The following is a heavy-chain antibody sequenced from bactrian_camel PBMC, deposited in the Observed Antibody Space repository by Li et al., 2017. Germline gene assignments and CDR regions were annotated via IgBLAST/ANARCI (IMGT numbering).Heavy chain of an antibody. Sequence: HVQLVESGGGLVQPGGSLRLSCAASGYTFSNYWMYWVRQTPGKGLEWVTTINNPDGKTYYADSVKGRFTISHDKDKNTMYLQMNNLKPEDTGMYYCVASNGRCPPQRLSDVTYWGKGTQVTVS. CDR1: GYTFSNYW. J-gene: IGHJ4*01. D-gene: IGHD2*01. V-gene: IGHV3S1*01. CDR2: INNPDGKT. CDR3: VASNGRCPPQRLSDVTY.